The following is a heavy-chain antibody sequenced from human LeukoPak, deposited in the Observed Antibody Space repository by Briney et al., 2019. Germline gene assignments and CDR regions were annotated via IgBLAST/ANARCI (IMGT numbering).Heavy chain of an antibody. CDR3: AKASSSIAARPGLVGY. D-gene: IGHD6-6*01. CDR2: ISGSGGST. V-gene: IGHV3-23*01. CDR1: GFTFSSYA. Sequence: PGGSLRLSCAASGFTFSSYAMSWVRQAPGKGLEWVSAISGSGGSTYYADSVKGRFTISRDNSKNTLYLQMNSLRAEDTAVYYCAKASSSIAARPGLVGYWGQGTLVTVSS. J-gene: IGHJ4*02.